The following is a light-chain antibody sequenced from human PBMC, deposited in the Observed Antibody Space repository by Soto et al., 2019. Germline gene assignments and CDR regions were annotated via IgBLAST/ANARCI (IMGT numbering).Light chain of an antibody. CDR2: DAS. CDR1: QSISGW. CDR3: QHYNSYPWT. Sequence: DIQKTQSPSTLSASVGDRVTITCRASQSISGWLAWYQQKPGKAPDLLIYDASNLESGVPSRFSGSGSGTEFTLTISSLQPDDSATYYCQHYNSYPWTFGQGTKVEIK. J-gene: IGKJ1*01. V-gene: IGKV1-5*01.